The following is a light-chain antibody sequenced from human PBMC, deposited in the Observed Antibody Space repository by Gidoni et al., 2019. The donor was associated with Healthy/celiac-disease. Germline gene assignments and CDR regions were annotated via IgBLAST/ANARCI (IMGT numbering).Light chain of an antibody. J-gene: IGLJ2*01. V-gene: IGLV2-23*01. Sequence: QSALTQPASVSGSPGKSITISCTGTSSDVGSYNLVSWYQHHPGKAPKLMIYEGSKRPSGVSNRFSGSKSGNTASLTISGLQAEDEADYYCCSYAGSSTSVVFGGGTKLTV. CDR1: SSDVGSYNL. CDR3: CSYAGSSTSVV. CDR2: EGS.